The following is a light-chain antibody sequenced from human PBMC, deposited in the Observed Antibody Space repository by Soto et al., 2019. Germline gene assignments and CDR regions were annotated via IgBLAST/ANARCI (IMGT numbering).Light chain of an antibody. CDR2: DAS. CDR3: KHTYNTRA. V-gene: IGKV1-39*01. CDR1: QSISTY. Sequence: DIQMTQSPSSLSPSVDDRVSISCRASQSISTYLNWFQQKPGKAPTLLIYDASRLESGVPSRFSGGGSATEFTLTISSLQSEDFATYYWKHTYNTRAFGQGTEV. J-gene: IGKJ1*01.